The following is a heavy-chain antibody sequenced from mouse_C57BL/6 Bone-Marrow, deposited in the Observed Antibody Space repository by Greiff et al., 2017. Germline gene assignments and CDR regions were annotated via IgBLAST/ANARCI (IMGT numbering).Heavy chain of an antibody. J-gene: IGHJ2*01. V-gene: IGHV1-50*01. Sequence: VKLQQPGAELVKPGASVKLSCKASGYTFTSYWMQWVKQRPGQGLEWIGEIDPSDSYTNYNQKFKGKATLTVDTSSSTAYMQLRSLTSEDSAVYYCARSYGNYVGDYWGQGTTLTVSS. CDR1: GYTFTSYW. CDR3: ARSYGNYVGDY. D-gene: IGHD2-1*01. CDR2: IDPSDSYT.